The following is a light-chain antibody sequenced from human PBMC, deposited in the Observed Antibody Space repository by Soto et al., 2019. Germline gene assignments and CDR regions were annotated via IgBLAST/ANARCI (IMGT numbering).Light chain of an antibody. CDR3: QQRSNWPYT. J-gene: IGKJ2*01. CDR1: QSVSRD. CDR2: DAS. V-gene: IGKV3-11*01. Sequence: EIVLTQSPATLSLSPGERATLSCRASQSVSRDLAWYQQKPGQAPRLLIYDASNRATGIPARFSASGSGTDFTLTIGSLEPEDFAVYYCQQRSNWPYTFGQGTTLEIK.